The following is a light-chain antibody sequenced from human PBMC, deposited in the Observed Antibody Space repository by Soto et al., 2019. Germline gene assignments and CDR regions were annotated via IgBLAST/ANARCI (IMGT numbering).Light chain of an antibody. CDR3: QQHDSYPRT. J-gene: IGKJ1*01. CDR1: QSISSW. CDR2: KAS. Sequence: DIQMTQSPSILSASVGDRVTIIFRASQSISSWLAWYQQKPGKAPKVLIFKASSLAGGVPSRFSGSGSGTEFALTISSLQPDDFAAYYCQQHDSYPRTFGQGTKVEVK. V-gene: IGKV1-5*03.